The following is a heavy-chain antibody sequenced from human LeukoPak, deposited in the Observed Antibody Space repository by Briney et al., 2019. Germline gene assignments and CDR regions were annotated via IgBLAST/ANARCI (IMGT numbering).Heavy chain of an antibody. D-gene: IGHD6-13*01. CDR2: IYYNGDT. V-gene: IGHV4-61*01. CDR3: ARGLSSWYIGGYYFDY. CDR1: GGSVSNSLYY. Sequence: SETLSLTCTVSGGSVSNSLYYWSWIRQPPGKGLEWIGYIYYNGDTNYNPSLKSRVTISVDTSKNQFSLKLSSVTAADTAVYYCARGLSSWYIGGYYFDYWGQGTLVTVSS. J-gene: IGHJ4*02.